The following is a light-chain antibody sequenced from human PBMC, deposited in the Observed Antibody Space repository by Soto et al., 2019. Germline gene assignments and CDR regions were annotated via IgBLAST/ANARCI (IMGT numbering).Light chain of an antibody. Sequence: ETVLTQSPGTLSLSPGERATLSCRASQSVSSTWLAWYQQKPGQPPRLLIYGASSRASGIPGRFSGSGSGTDSPLTISRLEPEDFAVYYCQQYGSSRYTFGQGTKLEIK. V-gene: IGKV3-20*01. CDR2: GAS. CDR1: QSVSSTW. CDR3: QQYGSSRYT. J-gene: IGKJ2*01.